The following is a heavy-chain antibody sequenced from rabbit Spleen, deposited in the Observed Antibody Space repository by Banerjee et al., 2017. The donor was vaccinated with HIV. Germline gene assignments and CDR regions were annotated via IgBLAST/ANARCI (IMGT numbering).Heavy chain of an antibody. D-gene: IGHD7-1*01. CDR2: IDPIFGIA. CDR1: GFDFSRYY. CDR3: ARASNSDYWGYAGYGDGNL. Sequence: QLVESGGGLVQPGGSLKLSCKASGFDFSRYYMSWVRQAPGKGLEWIGDIDPIFGIAVYASWVNGRFTISSHNAQNTLYLQLNSLTVADTATYFCARASNSDYWGYAGYGDGNLWGQGTLVTVS. V-gene: IGHV1S7*01. J-gene: IGHJ4*01.